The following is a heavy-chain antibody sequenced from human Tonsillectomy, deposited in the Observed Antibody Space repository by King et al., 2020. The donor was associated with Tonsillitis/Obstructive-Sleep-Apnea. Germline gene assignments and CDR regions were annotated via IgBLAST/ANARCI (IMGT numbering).Heavy chain of an antibody. D-gene: IGHD3-3*01. CDR2: VYYSGGI. J-gene: IGHJ3*02. Sequence: QLQESGPGLVKPWETLSLTCTVSGGSLNTSSYYWDWIRQPPGRGLEWIGSVYYSGGIHYNSSLKSRVTISVDRTKNQFSLKLSSVTAADTAAYFCARLKDFGVAKDAFDIWGQGTMVTVSS. CDR1: GGSLNTSSYY. CDR3: ARLKDFGVAKDAFDI. V-gene: IGHV4-39*01.